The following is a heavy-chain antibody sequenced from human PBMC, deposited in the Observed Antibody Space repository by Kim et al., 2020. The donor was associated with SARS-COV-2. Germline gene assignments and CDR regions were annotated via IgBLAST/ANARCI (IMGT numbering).Heavy chain of an antibody. D-gene: IGHD1-1*01. J-gene: IGHJ4*02. CDR2: IIPIFGTA. Sequence: SVKVSCKASGGTFSSYAISWVRQAPGQGLEWMGGIIPIFGTANYAQKFQGRVTITADESTSTAYMELSSLRSEDTAVYYCATLRGWNDNLNFDYWGQGTLVTVSS. V-gene: IGHV1-69*13. CDR1: GGTFSSYA. CDR3: ATLRGWNDNLNFDY.